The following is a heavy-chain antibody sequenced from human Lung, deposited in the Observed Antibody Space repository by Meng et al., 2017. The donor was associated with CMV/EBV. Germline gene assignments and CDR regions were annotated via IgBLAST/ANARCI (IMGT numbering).Heavy chain of an antibody. V-gene: IGHV1-69*05. D-gene: IGHD6-19*01. CDR2: IIPILGTA. J-gene: IGHJ3*02. CDR1: GGTFSRYA. CDR3: AREPDYSSGSDVFDI. Sequence: SVKVSCKASGGTFSRYAVHWVRQAPGQGLEWMGRIIPILGTANYAQSFQDRVTITTDESTSTAYMELSSLRSEDTAVYYCAREPDYSSGSDVFDIWGQGXTVTVSS.